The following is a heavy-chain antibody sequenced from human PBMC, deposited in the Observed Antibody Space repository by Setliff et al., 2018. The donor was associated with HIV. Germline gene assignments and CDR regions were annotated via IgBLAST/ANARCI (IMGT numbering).Heavy chain of an antibody. V-gene: IGHV5-51*01. CDR2: LYPVDSDT. Sequence: GESLKISCKGSGYNFTNYWIAWVRQMPGKGLQWMGILYPVDSDTRYSPSFQGQVTISVDKSVNTAYLQWSSLKDSDTAMYYCARRPSGGWDHFFDYWGQGTLVTVSS. CDR1: GYNFTNYW. D-gene: IGHD6-19*01. J-gene: IGHJ4*02. CDR3: ARRPSGGWDHFFDY.